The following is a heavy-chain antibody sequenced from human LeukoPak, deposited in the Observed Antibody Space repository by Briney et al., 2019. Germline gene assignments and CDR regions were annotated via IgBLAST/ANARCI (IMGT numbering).Heavy chain of an antibody. Sequence: PSGTLSLTCTVSGGSVSNGNYYWSWLRQPPGKALEWIGYIYYSGSTNYNPSLEGRVTISVDTSKNQFSVKLSSVTAADTAVYYCARSQNYYGSGDYWSQGTLVTVSP. CDR1: GGSVSNGNYY. D-gene: IGHD3-10*01. V-gene: IGHV4-61*01. CDR3: ARSQNYYGSGDY. CDR2: IYYSGST. J-gene: IGHJ4*02.